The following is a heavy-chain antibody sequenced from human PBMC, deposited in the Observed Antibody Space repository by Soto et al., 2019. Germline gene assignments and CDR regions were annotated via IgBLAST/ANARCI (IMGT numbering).Heavy chain of an antibody. D-gene: IGHD5-12*01. CDR2: IYWDDDK. V-gene: IGHV2-5*02. CDR3: VRPTGYSGYDLFFDY. J-gene: IGHJ4*02. Sequence: QITLKESGPTLVKPTQTLTLTCTFSGFSLSISGVGVGWIRQPPGKALEWLALIYWDDDKRYSPSLKSRLTITKDTSKNQVVLTVTNMDPVDTATYYCVRPTGYSGYDLFFDYWGQGTLVAVSS. CDR1: GFSLSISGVG.